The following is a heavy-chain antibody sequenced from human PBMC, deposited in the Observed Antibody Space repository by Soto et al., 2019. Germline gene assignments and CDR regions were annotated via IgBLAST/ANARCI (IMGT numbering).Heavy chain of an antibody. V-gene: IGHV3-33*01. Sequence: GGSLRLSCAASGFTFSSYGMHWVRQAPGKGLEWVAVIWYDGSNKYYADSVKGRFTISRDNSKNTLYLQMNSLRAEDTAVYYCARAGQWLVDLERFDAFDIWGQGTMVTVSS. CDR2: IWYDGSNK. CDR3: ARAGQWLVDLERFDAFDI. J-gene: IGHJ3*02. CDR1: GFTFSSYG. D-gene: IGHD6-19*01.